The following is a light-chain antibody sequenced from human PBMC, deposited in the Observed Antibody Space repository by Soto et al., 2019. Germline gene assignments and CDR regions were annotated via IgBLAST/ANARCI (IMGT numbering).Light chain of an antibody. CDR2: TAS. V-gene: IGKV1-39*01. J-gene: IGKJ5*01. CDR1: QSISNY. Sequence: DIQMTQSPSSLSASVGDRVTITCRASQSISNYLNWYQQKPGKAPKLLIYTASSLESGVPSRFSGSGSGTEFILTISSLQPEDFATYYCQQSYTTPLIAFGQGTRLEIK. CDR3: QQSYTTPLIA.